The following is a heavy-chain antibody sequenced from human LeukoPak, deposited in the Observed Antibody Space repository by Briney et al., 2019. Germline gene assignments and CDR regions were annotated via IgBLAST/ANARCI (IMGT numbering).Heavy chain of an antibody. Sequence: PGGSLRLPCAASGFTFSSYAMSWVRQAPGKGLEWVSAISGSGGSTYYADSVKGRFTVSRDNSKNTLYLQMNSLRPEDTALYYCAKDSVAAAGTAWFHPWGQGTLVTVSS. CDR3: AKDSVAAAGTAWFHP. V-gene: IGHV3-23*01. CDR2: ISGSGGST. CDR1: GFTFSSYA. D-gene: IGHD6-13*01. J-gene: IGHJ5*02.